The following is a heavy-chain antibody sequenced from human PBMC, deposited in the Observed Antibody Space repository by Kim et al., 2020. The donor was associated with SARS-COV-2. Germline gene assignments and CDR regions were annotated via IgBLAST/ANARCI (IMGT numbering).Heavy chain of an antibody. V-gene: IGHV3-48*02. D-gene: IGHD5-18*01. CDR1: GLSFSSYS. CDR3: ARALGYSYGYYFDY. Sequence: GSLRLSCVASGLSFSSYSMNWVRQAPGKGLEWVSYITSTGSTIYYADSVRGRFTISRDNAKNSLYLQMNSLRDEDTAVYYCARALGYSYGYYFDYWGQGTLVTVSS. J-gene: IGHJ4*02. CDR2: ITSTGSTI.